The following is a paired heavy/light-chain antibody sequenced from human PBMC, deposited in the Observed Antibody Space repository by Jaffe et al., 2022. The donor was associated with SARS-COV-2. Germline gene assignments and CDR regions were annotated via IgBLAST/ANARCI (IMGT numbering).Light chain of an antibody. J-gene: IGKJ4*01. Sequence: DIVMTQSPESLAVSLGERATINCKSSQSVLSSSNNKNYLGWYQQKPGQPPKVLIYWASTRESGVPDRFSGSGSGTDFTLTISSLQAEDVAVYYCQQYYSLPRTFGGGTKVEIK. CDR3: QQYYSLPRT. CDR1: QSVLSSSNNKNY. CDR2: WAS. V-gene: IGKV4-1*01.
Heavy chain of an antibody. Sequence: QVQLQQSGPGLVKPSQTLSLTCAISGDSVSTNSATWNWIRQSPSRGLEWLGRTYYTSKWYNEYAASVKSRITINPDTSKNQFSLQLSSVTPEDTAVYYCTRDRGGINSWGQGTLVTVSS. V-gene: IGHV6-1*01. CDR2: TYYTSKWYN. D-gene: IGHD1-1*01. CDR3: TRDRGGINS. CDR1: GDSVSTNSAT. J-gene: IGHJ4*02.